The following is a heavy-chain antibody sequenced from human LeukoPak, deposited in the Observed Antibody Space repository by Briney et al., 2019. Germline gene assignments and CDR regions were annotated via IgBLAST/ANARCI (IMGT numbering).Heavy chain of an antibody. D-gene: IGHD3-10*02. CDR3: ARELFGETS. V-gene: IGHV4-59*01. CDR1: GGSISSYY. Sequence: SETLSLTCTVSGGSISSYYWSWIRQPPGKGLEWIGYIYYSGSTNYNPSLKSRVTISVDTSKNQFSLKLSSVTAADTAVYYCARELFGETSWGQGTLVTVSS. J-gene: IGHJ4*02. CDR2: IYYSGST.